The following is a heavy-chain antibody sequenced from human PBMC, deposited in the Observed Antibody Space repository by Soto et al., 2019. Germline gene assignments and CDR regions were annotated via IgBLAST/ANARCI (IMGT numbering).Heavy chain of an antibody. CDR1: GLPFSRYA. J-gene: IGHJ4*02. V-gene: IGHV3-23*01. CDR3: AKPRYCSGGSCYDFDY. D-gene: IGHD2-15*01. Sequence: GGSLRLSCAASGLPFSRYAMTWVRPATGTGLEWVSAISGSGGGTYYAVSVKGWFTFSRDNSKNTLYLQMNSLRAEDTAVYYCAKPRYCSGGSCYDFDYWGQGTLVTVSS. CDR2: ISGSGGGT.